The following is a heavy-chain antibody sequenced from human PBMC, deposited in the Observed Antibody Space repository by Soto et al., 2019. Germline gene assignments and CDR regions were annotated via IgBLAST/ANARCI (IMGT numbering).Heavy chain of an antibody. D-gene: IGHD2-21*02. CDR1: GFTFSGSA. Sequence: EVQLVESGGGLVQPGGSLKLSCAASGFTFSGSAMHWVRQASGKGLEWVGRIRDKANSYATAYTASVKGRFTISRDDSKNTAYLQMNSLNTEDTAVHYCTRLYCGGDCDFDSWDQGTLVTVSS. V-gene: IGHV3-73*02. CDR3: TRLYCGGDCDFDS. CDR2: IRDKANSYAT. J-gene: IGHJ4*02.